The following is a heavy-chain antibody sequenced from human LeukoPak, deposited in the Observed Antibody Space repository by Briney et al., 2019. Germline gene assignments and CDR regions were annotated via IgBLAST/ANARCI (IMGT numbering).Heavy chain of an antibody. CDR1: GFTFSSYA. D-gene: IGHD4-11*01. Sequence: GGSLRLSCAASGFTFSSYAMSWVRQAPGKGLEWVSAISGSGGSTYYADSVKGRFTISRDNSKNTLYLQMNSLRAEDTAVYYCAKDLQPTVYYYGMDVWGQGTTVTVSS. CDR2: ISGSGGST. CDR3: AKDLQPTVYYYGMDV. J-gene: IGHJ6*02. V-gene: IGHV3-23*01.